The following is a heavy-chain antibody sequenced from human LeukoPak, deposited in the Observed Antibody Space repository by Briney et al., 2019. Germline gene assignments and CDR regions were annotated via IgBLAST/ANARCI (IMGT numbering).Heavy chain of an antibody. Sequence: GGSLRLSCAASGFTFSSYEMNWVRQAPGKGLEWVSYISSRGSTIYYADSVKGRFTISRDNAKNSLYLQMNSLRAEDTAVYYCARQTYYYDSSGYLGGAFDYWGQGTLVTVSS. CDR1: GFTFSSYE. D-gene: IGHD3-22*01. CDR3: ARQTYYYDSSGYLGGAFDY. CDR2: ISSRGSTI. J-gene: IGHJ4*02. V-gene: IGHV3-48*03.